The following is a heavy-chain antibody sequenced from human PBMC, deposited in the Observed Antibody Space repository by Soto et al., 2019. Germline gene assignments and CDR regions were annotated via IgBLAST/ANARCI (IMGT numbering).Heavy chain of an antibody. D-gene: IGHD6-13*01. CDR2: ISGSGGST. Sequence: GGSLRLSCAASGFTFSSYAMSWVRQAPGKGLEWVSAISGSGGSTYYADSVKGRFTISRDNSKNTLYLQMNSLRAEDTAVYYCAKRRIAAAGTQYYYGMDVWGQGTTVTVSS. CDR1: GFTFSSYA. CDR3: AKRRIAAAGTQYYYGMDV. J-gene: IGHJ6*02. V-gene: IGHV3-23*01.